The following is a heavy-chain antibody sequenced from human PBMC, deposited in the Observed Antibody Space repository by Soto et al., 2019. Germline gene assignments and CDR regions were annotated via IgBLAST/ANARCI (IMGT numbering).Heavy chain of an antibody. V-gene: IGHV1-69*12. J-gene: IGHJ5*02. CDR2: IIPMFGSA. Sequence: QVQLVQSGAEVKKPGSSVKVSCKASGGTFSNYAISWVRQAPGQGLEWMGGIIPMFGSANYAQKFQGRVTITADEYTSTAYMELSSLRYEDTAVYYCARGGDIVLVPTDISWFDPWGQGTLVTVSS. CDR1: GGTFSNYA. CDR3: ARGGDIVLVPTDISWFDP. D-gene: IGHD2-2*01.